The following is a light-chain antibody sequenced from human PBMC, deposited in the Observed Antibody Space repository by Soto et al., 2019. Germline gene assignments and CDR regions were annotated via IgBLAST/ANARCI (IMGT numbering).Light chain of an antibody. CDR2: HDS. V-gene: IGLV3-21*02. CDR1: NIGSKS. Sequence: SYELTQPPSVSVAPGQTARITCGESNIGSKSVHWYQQKPGQAPVLVVSHDSDRPSGIPERFSGSNSGNTATLTISRVDAGDEADYFCQVWDSYSVHVVFGGGTKLTVL. J-gene: IGLJ3*02. CDR3: QVWDSYSVHVV.